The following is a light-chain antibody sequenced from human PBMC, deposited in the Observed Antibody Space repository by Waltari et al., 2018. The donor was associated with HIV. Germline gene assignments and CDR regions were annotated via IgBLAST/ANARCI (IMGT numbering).Light chain of an antibody. J-gene: IGLJ1*01. Sequence: QSALTQPASVSGSLGQSIPISCTGTSSDVGNYDLVSWYQQHPGKAPKIIIYEVNKRPPGASNRMSGSKSGNTASLTISGLQAEDEADYYCCSYSDRRIYVFGSGTRVSAL. CDR3: CSYSDRRIYV. CDR2: EVN. V-gene: IGLV2-23*02. CDR1: SSDVGNYDL.